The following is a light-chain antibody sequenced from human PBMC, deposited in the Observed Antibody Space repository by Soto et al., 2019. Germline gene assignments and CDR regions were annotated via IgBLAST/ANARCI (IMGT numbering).Light chain of an antibody. Sequence: QPVLTQPPSVSGAPGQRVTISCTGSSSNIGAGYDVHWYQQLPGTAPKLLIYGYINRPSGVPDRFSGSRSGTSASLAITGLQAEDEADYYCQSYDSSLNFVVFGGGTKLTVL. CDR2: GYI. J-gene: IGLJ2*01. V-gene: IGLV1-40*01. CDR1: SSNIGAGYD. CDR3: QSYDSSLNFVV.